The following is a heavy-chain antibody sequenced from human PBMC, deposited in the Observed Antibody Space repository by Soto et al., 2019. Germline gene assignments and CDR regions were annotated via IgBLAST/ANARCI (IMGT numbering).Heavy chain of an antibody. CDR2: ISGGSKSI. CDR1: GFTFSSHS. D-gene: IGHD3-10*01. CDR3: VRDSRRGYGMDV. V-gene: IGHV3-48*02. Sequence: PWGSLRLSCVASGFTFSSHSMNWVRQAPGKGLEWVSYISGGSKSIYYAASVKGRFTISRDNAKNSLYLEMNSLRDEDTAVYSCVRDSRRGYGMDVWGPGTTVTVSS. J-gene: IGHJ6*02.